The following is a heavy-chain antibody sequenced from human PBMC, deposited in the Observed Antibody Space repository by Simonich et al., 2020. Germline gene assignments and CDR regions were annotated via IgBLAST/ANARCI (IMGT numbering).Heavy chain of an antibody. CDR1: GFTFSSYS. V-gene: IGHV3-21*01. J-gene: IGHJ4*02. D-gene: IGHD6-6*01. Sequence: EVQLVESGGGLVKPGGSLRLSCAASGFTFSSYSMNWVRQAPGKGLGWVSSISSSSNYIYYADSVKGRFTISRDNAKNSLYLQMNSLRAEDTAVYYCARGHSSSFDYWGQGTLVTVSS. CDR2: ISSSSNYI. CDR3: ARGHSSSFDY.